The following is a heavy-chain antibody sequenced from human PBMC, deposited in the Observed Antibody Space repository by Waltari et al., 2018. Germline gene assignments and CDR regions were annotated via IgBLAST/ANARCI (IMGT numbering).Heavy chain of an antibody. V-gene: IGHV3-7*01. Sequence: DVHLVDSGGGLVQPGGSLRLSCAGPGFTFPIYWMGWVRQAPGKGLEWVANIKQDGSEKYYMESLEGRFTISRDNAKKSLYLQMNNLRAEDTAVYYCVRVLYDFWTGYYFDNWGQGTLVTVSS. J-gene: IGHJ4*02. CDR1: GFTFPIYW. D-gene: IGHD3-3*01. CDR3: VRVLYDFWTGYYFDN. CDR2: IKQDGSEK.